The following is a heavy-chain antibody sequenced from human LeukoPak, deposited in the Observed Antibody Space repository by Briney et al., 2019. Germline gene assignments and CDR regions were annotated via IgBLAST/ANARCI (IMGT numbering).Heavy chain of an antibody. Sequence: SETLCITCSVSGSSIGRHYWTWIRQPPGKGLEWIGYTHFSGSSNYNPSLKSRATTSLDRAKNQISLTLTSVTAADTAVYFCARAKAAGSYDFWGQGTLVTVSS. J-gene: IGHJ4*02. D-gene: IGHD6-13*01. CDR1: GSSIGRHY. CDR3: ARAKAAGSYDF. V-gene: IGHV4-59*11. CDR2: THFSGSS.